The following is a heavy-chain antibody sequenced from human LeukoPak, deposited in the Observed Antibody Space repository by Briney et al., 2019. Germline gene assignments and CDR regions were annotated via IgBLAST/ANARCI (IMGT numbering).Heavy chain of an antibody. D-gene: IGHD4-23*01. CDR3: ANNRGKGRAFYDY. V-gene: IGHV3-23*01. CDR2: ISPSGGLT. Sequence: GGCLRLSCAASGFTFSIYAMTWVRRAPGKGLEWVSAISPSGGLTYYADSVKGRFTSSRDNSKSTAFLQMNNLRAEDTAIYYCANNRGKGRAFYDYWGQGTQVTVSS. CDR1: GFTFSIYA. J-gene: IGHJ4*02.